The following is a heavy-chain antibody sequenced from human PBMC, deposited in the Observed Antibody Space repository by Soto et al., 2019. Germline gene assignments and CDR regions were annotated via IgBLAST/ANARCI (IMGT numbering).Heavy chain of an antibody. D-gene: IGHD5-12*01. Sequence: SVKVSCKASGFTFTSSAVQWVRQARGQRLERIGWIVVGSGNTNYAQKFQERVTITRDMSTSTAYMELSSLRSEDTAVYYCAAVGMRYRTYDPWDYYGMDGSGEGTMVTV. CDR1: GFTFTSSA. CDR3: AAVGMRYRTYDPWDYYGMDG. J-gene: IGHJ6*01. V-gene: IGHV1-58*01. CDR2: IVVGSGNT.